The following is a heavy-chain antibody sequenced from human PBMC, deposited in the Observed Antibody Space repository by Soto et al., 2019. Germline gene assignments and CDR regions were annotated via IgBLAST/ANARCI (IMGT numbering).Heavy chain of an antibody. V-gene: IGHV3-23*01. CDR2: ISGSGGST. Sequence: GGSLRLSCAASGFTFSSYAMSWVRQAPGKGLEWVSAISGSGGSTYYADSVKGRFTISRDNSKNTLYLQMNSLRAEDTAVYYCAKAPPYGSGIVNWFDPWGQGTLVTVSS. CDR1: GFTFSSYA. J-gene: IGHJ5*02. D-gene: IGHD3-10*01. CDR3: AKAPPYGSGIVNWFDP.